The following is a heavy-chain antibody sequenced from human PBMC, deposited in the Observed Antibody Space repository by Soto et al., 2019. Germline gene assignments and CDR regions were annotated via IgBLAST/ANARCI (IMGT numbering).Heavy chain of an antibody. D-gene: IGHD5-12*01. J-gene: IGHJ4*02. Sequence: LETLSLTCTVSGGSISSSSYYWGWIRQPPGKGLEWIGSIYYSGSTYYNPSLKSRVTISVDTSKNQFSLKLSSVTAADTAVYYCARLEGGGYRVFDYWGQGTLVTVSS. CDR2: IYYSGST. V-gene: IGHV4-39*01. CDR1: GGSISSSSYY. CDR3: ARLEGGGYRVFDY.